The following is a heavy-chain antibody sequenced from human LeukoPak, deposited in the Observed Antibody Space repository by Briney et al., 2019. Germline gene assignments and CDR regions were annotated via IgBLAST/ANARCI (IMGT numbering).Heavy chain of an antibody. CDR2: INHSGST. CDR1: GGSISSSSYY. Sequence: SETLSLTCTVSGGSISSSSYYWGWIRQPPGKGLEWIGEINHSGSTNYNPSLKSRVTISVDTSKNQFSLKLSSVTAADTAVYYCARGRGRWELLNWGQGTLVTVSP. D-gene: IGHD1-26*01. V-gene: IGHV4-39*07. J-gene: IGHJ4*02. CDR3: ARGRGRWELLN.